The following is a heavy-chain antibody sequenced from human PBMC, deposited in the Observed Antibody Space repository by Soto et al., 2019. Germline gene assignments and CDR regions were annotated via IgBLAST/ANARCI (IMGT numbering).Heavy chain of an antibody. Sequence: GGSLRLSCAASGFAFSGYAMSWVRQAPGKGLEWASFISVSDGSTFYADSVKGRFTISRDNSKNTLYLQLNSLRAEDTAIYYCAKSVASRPWYSDYWGRGTLVTVSS. J-gene: IGHJ4*02. CDR2: ISVSDGST. D-gene: IGHD6-6*01. CDR3: AKSVASRPWYSDY. CDR1: GFAFSGYA. V-gene: IGHV3-23*01.